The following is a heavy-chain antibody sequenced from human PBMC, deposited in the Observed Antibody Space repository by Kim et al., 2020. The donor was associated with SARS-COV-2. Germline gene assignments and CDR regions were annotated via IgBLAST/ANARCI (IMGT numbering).Heavy chain of an antibody. J-gene: IGHJ4*02. CDR1: GFTLTDYW. D-gene: IGHD1-7*01. V-gene: IGHV3-74*01. CDR2: INTDGRTI. Sequence: GGSLRLSCAASGFTLTDYWMHWVRQTAGKGLVWVSRINTDGRTINYADSVKGRFTISRDIARNTLYLQMNGLRVEDTGVYYCARVVHGTTGFDYWGQGTLVTVSS. CDR3: ARVVHGTTGFDY.